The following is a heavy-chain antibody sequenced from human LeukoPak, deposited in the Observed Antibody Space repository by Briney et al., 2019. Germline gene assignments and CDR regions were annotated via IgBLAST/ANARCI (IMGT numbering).Heavy chain of an antibody. J-gene: IGHJ4*02. Sequence: GESLKISCKASGYSLTSYWIGWVRQVPGKGLEWMGIIYPGDSDTTYNPSFQGQVTISADKSISTASLQWSSLKASDTAMYYCARASTYYYDTSGYFFDYWGQGTLVTVSS. CDR2: IYPGDSDT. CDR1: GYSLTSYW. V-gene: IGHV5-51*01. CDR3: ARASTYYYDTSGYFFDY. D-gene: IGHD3-22*01.